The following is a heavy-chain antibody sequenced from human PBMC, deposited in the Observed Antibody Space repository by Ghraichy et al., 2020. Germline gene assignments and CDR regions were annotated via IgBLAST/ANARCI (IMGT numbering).Heavy chain of an antibody. D-gene: IGHD3-10*01. Sequence: GGSLRLSCAASGFTFADYAMHWVRQAPGKGLEWVSGISWNSGDIGYADSVKGRFTISRDNAKNSLYLQMNSLRAEDTALYYCTKVRESLTNFLLYAFDIWGQGTMVTVSS. J-gene: IGHJ3*02. V-gene: IGHV3-9*01. CDR2: ISWNSGDI. CDR1: GFTFADYA. CDR3: TKVRESLTNFLLYAFDI.